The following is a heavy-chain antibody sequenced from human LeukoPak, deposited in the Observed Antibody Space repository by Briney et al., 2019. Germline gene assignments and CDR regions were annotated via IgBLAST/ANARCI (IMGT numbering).Heavy chain of an antibody. D-gene: IGHD3-16*01. CDR1: GGTFSSYA. CDR2: IIPIFGTA. J-gene: IGHJ5*02. Sequence: ASVKVSCKASGGTFSSYAISWVRQAPGQGLEWMGGIIPIFGTANYAQKFQGRVTITADESTSTAYMELSSLRSEDTAVYYCARDSGEVIGKNWFDPWGQGTLVTVSS. CDR3: ARDSGEVIGKNWFDP. V-gene: IGHV1-69*13.